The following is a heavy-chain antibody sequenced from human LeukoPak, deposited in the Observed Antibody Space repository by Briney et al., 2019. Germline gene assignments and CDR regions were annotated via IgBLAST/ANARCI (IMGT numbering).Heavy chain of an antibody. CDR1: GFTFSSYW. V-gene: IGHV3-7*03. Sequence: GGSLRLSCAASGFTFSSYWMSWVRQAPGKGLEWVANIKQDGSEKYYVDSVKGRFAISRDNAKNSLYLQMNSLRAEDMALYYCAKDKYRMVVAAVDYWGQGTLATVSS. J-gene: IGHJ4*02. CDR2: IKQDGSEK. CDR3: AKDKYRMVVAAVDY. D-gene: IGHD2-15*01.